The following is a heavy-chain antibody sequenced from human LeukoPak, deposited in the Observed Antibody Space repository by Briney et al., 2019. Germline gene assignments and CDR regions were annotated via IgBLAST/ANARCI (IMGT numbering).Heavy chain of an antibody. Sequence: PGGSLTLSCAAYGFPVSNNDMSWVRQRPGKGLEWVSVIHSGGATYYADSVKGRFTISRDNSKNTLYLQMNTLRAEDTAVYYCARGRGYGAYDWNDYWGQGTLVTVSS. CDR1: GFPVSNND. CDR3: ARGRGYGAYDWNDY. CDR2: IHSGGAT. J-gene: IGHJ4*02. D-gene: IGHD5-12*01. V-gene: IGHV3-53*01.